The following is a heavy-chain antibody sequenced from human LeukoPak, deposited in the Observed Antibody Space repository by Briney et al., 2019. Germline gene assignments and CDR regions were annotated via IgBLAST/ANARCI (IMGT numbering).Heavy chain of an antibody. Sequence: KAGGSLRLSCAASGFTFDDYGMSWVRQAPGKGLEWVSSISSSSSYIYYADSVKGRFTISRDNSKNTLYLQLNSLRAEDTAVYYCAKALATSNWCIDYWGQGTLVTVSS. V-gene: IGHV3-21*04. CDR3: AKALATSNWCIDY. D-gene: IGHD6-13*01. CDR1: GFTFDDYG. J-gene: IGHJ4*02. CDR2: ISSSSSYI.